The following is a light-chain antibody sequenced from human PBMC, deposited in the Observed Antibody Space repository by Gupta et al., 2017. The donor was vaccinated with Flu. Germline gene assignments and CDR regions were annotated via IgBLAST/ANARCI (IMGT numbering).Light chain of an antibody. Sequence: ERADLTCRASHNISNNLVWYQQKPGQAPRFLIYGASTRATGIPASFSGSGSGTEFTLTITNLQSEDVAVYYCQQYHNWPMTFGQGTRVEI. CDR2: GAS. V-gene: IGKV3-15*01. CDR1: HNISNN. J-gene: IGKJ1*01. CDR3: QQYHNWPMT.